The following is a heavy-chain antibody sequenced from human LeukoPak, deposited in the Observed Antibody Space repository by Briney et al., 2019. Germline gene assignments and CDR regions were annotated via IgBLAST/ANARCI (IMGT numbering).Heavy chain of an antibody. CDR3: AREHYDFWSGSQRRGYFDY. J-gene: IGHJ4*02. CDR2: INWNGGST. CDR1: GFTFDDYG. D-gene: IGHD3-3*01. V-gene: IGHV3-20*04. Sequence: GGSLRLSCAASGFTFDDYGMSWVRQAPGKGLEWVSGINWNGGSTGYADSVKGRFTISRDNAKNSLYLQMNSLRAEDTALYYCAREHYDFWSGSQRRGYFDYWGQGTLVTVSS.